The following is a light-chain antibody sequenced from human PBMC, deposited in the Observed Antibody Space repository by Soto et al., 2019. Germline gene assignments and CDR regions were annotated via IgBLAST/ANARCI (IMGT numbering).Light chain of an antibody. J-gene: IGLJ1*01. CDR1: GSDVGGYNY. V-gene: IGLV2-14*01. CDR3: SSYTSGFYV. CDR2: DVS. Sequence: QSVLTQPASVSGSPGQSITISCTGAGSDVGGYNYVSWYQQHPGKAPKLMIYDVSDRPSGVSNRFSGSKSGNTASLTISGLQAEDEADYYCSSYTSGFYVFGTGNKVTVL.